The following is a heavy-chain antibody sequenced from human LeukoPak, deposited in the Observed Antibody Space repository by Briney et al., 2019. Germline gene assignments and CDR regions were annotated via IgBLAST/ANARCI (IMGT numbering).Heavy chain of an antibody. CDR1: GFTFSSYW. CDR2: INSDGSST. D-gene: IGHD2-2*01. CDR3: ARRQREVCTSCYPYWYFDL. V-gene: IGHV3-74*01. Sequence: PGGSLRLSCAASGFTFSSYWMHWVRQAPGKGLVWVSRINSDGSSTSYADSVKGRFTISRDNAKNTLYLQMNSLRAEDTAVYYCARRQREVCTSCYPYWYFDLWGRGTLVTVSS. J-gene: IGHJ2*01.